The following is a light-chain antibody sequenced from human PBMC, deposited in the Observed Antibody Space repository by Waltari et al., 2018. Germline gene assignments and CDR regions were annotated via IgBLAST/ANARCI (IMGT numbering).Light chain of an antibody. V-gene: IGKV1-27*01. Sequence: DIQMTQSPSSLSASVGDRVTITCRASQGISNNLAWYQQKPGKVPKLLIYASSTLQSGVPSRFSDSGSATDFTLTISSLQPEDVATYYCQKYNSAPLTFGQGTKVEIK. J-gene: IGKJ1*01. CDR2: ASS. CDR3: QKYNSAPLT. CDR1: QGISNN.